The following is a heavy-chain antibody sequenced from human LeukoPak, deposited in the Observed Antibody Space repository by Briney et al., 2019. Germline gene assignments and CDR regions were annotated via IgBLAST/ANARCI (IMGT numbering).Heavy chain of an antibody. CDR3: ARSLPYGTTWYGRSDF. V-gene: IGHV3-7*03. D-gene: IGHD6-13*01. J-gene: IGHJ4*02. CDR2: IRQDGDTK. CDR1: GFPFNAYW. Sequence: GGSLRLSCAASGFPFNAYWKTWVRQAPGKGLEGVANIRQDGDTKYYVDSVKGRFTISRDNAMNSLYLQMNSLRAEDTAIYYCARSLPYGTTWYGRSDFWGQGTLVTVSS.